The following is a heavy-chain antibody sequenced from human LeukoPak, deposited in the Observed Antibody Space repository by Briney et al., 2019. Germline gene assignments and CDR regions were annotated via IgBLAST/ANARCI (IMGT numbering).Heavy chain of an antibody. CDR3: ARDPVDTAMVLTQAFDY. D-gene: IGHD5-18*01. Sequence: ASVTVSCKASGYTFTSYYMHWVRQAPGQGLEWMGIINPSGGSTSYAQKFQGRVTMTRDTSTSTVYMELSSLRSEDTAVYYCARDPVDTAMVLTQAFDYWGQGTLVTVSS. CDR1: GYTFTSYY. J-gene: IGHJ4*02. V-gene: IGHV1-46*01. CDR2: INPSGGST.